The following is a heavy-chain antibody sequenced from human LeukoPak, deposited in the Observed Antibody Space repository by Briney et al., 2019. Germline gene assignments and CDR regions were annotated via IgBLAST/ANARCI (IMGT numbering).Heavy chain of an antibody. V-gene: IGHV4-30-4*07. D-gene: IGHD3-22*01. CDR3: ARSFYDSSGYYPDAFDI. CDR1: GGSISSGGYS. Sequence: SETLSLTCAVSGGSISSGGYSWSWIRQPPGKGLEWIGYIYYSGSTYYNPSLKSRVTISVDTSKNHFSLKLSSVTAADTAVYYCARSFYDSSGYYPDAFDIWGQGTMVTVSS. CDR2: IYYSGST. J-gene: IGHJ3*02.